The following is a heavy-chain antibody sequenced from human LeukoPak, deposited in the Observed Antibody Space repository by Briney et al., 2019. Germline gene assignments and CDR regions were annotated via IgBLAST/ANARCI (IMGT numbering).Heavy chain of an antibody. CDR1: GFTFTNYW. CDR3: ARAGGTSWADY. CDR2: ISGSGGST. D-gene: IGHD6-13*01. J-gene: IGHJ4*02. Sequence: GGSLRLSCAASGFTFTNYWMTWVHQAPGKGLEWVSAISGSGGSTYYADSVKGRFTISRDNSKNTLYLQMNSLRAEDTAVYHCARAGGTSWADYWGQGTLVTVSS. V-gene: IGHV3-23*01.